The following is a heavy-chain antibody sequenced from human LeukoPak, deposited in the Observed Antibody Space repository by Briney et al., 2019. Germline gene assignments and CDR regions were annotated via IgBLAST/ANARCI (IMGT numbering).Heavy chain of an antibody. V-gene: IGHV1-46*01. CDR1: VSTFTSYY. D-gene: IGHD1-26*01. CDR2: INPSGGST. J-gene: IGHJ4*02. Sequence: GASVTVSFTASVSTFTSYYMHWVRQAPGQRLGWMGIINPSGGSTSYAQKFQGRVTMTRDTSTSTVYMELSSLRSEDTAVYYCARAPGSGSPGGFDYWGQGTLVTVSS. CDR3: ARAPGSGSPGGFDY.